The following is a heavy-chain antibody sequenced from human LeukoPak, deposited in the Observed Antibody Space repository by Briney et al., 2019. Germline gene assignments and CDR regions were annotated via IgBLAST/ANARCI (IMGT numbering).Heavy chain of an antibody. V-gene: IGHV4-59*12. D-gene: IGHD3-16*02. CDR3: ARDHYRAFDI. CDR1: GGSIRSYY. Sequence: SETLSLTCTVSGGSIRSYYWSWIRQPPGKGLEWIGYIYYSGSTNYNPSLKSRVTISVDTSKNQFSLKLSSVTAADTAVYYCARDHYRAFDIWGQGTMVTVSS. CDR2: IYYSGST. J-gene: IGHJ3*02.